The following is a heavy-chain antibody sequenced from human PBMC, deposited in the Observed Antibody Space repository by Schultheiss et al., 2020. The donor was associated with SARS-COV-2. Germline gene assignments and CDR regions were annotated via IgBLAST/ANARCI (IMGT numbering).Heavy chain of an antibody. V-gene: IGHV4-34*01. J-gene: IGHJ3*02. CDR1: GESLSNYD. CDR3: ARGDYGDSGADAFDI. Sequence: SETLSLTCAVYGESLSNYDWSWIRQSPGKGLEWIGEINQSGNTHYNPSLKSRVAISLDTSKKQLYLKLSSVTAADTGVYYCARGDYGDSGADAFDIWGRGQWSPSPQ. CDR2: INQSGNT. D-gene: IGHD4-17*01.